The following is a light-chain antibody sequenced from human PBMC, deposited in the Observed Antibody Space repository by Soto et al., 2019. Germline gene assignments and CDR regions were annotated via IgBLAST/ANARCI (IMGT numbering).Light chain of an antibody. CDR2: TTF. J-gene: IGKJ1*01. V-gene: IGKV1-39*01. CDR3: QQSFSSPQT. CDR1: QNIRSY. Sequence: DLQMTQSPSSLSASVGDRVTITCRASQNIRSYLNWYQQKLGRAPKLLIYTTFNLQSGVPSRFSGSGSGTDFTLTINTLQPEDFATYYCQQSFSSPQTFGQGTKVEIK.